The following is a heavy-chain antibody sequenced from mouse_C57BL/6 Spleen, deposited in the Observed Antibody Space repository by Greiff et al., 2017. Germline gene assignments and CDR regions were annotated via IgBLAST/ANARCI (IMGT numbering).Heavy chain of an antibody. J-gene: IGHJ3*01. CDR1: GYTFTSYW. Sequence: VQLQQPGAELVKPGASVKLSCKASGYTFTSYWMQWVNQRPGQGLEWIGEIDPADSYTNYNQKVKGKDTVNVYTNTSTAYMQLSSLTSEDSAVYYGARAAGFADWGQGTLVTVSA. V-gene: IGHV1-50*01. CDR3: ARAAGFAD. CDR2: IDPADSYT.